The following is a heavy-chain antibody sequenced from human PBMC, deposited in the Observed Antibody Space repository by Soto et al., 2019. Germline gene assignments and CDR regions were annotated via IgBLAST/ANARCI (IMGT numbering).Heavy chain of an antibody. CDR2: IGTAGDT. CDR1: GFTFSSYD. V-gene: IGHV3-13*01. Sequence: GGSLRLSCAASGFTFSSYDMHWVRQATGKGLEWVSAIGTAGDTYYPGSVKGRFTISRENAKNSLYLQMNSLRAEDTVFYYFLLGGYSYDYVMLYYFDYRGQGTLDTASS. D-gene: IGHD5-18*01. J-gene: IGHJ4*01. CDR3: LLGGYSYDYVMLYYFDY.